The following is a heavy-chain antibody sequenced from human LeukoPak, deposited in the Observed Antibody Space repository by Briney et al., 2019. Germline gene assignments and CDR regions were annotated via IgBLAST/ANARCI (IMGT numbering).Heavy chain of an antibody. CDR2: IYYSGST. CDR1: GGSISSYY. J-gene: IGHJ6*02. V-gene: IGHV4-59*08. D-gene: IGHD6-19*01. Sequence: PSETPSLTCTVSGGSISSYYWSWIRQPPGKGLEWIGYIYYSGSTNYNPSLKSRVTISVDTSKNQFSLKLSSVTAADTAVYYCARQGYSSGWYDVDYYYYGMDVWGQGTTVTVSS. CDR3: ARQGYSSGWYDVDYYYYGMDV.